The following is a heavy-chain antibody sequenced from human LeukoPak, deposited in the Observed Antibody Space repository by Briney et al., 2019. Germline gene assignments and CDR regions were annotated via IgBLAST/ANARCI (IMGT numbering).Heavy chain of an antibody. CDR2: ISSSSSSI. J-gene: IGHJ6*02. CDR1: GFTFSTYS. Sequence: PGGSLRLSCAASGFTFSTYSMNWVRQAPGKGLEWVSYISSSSSSIYYTDSVKGRFTISRDNAKNTLYLQMSSLRAEDTAVYYCARVGCGTISCSRDYYGMDVWGQGTTVTVSS. CDR3: ARVGCGTISCSRDYYGMDV. D-gene: IGHD2-21*01. V-gene: IGHV3-48*04.